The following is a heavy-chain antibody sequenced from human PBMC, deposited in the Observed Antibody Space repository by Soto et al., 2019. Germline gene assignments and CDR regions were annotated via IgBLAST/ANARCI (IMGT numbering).Heavy chain of an antibody. CDR3: AKDHKVQLWFSRGTNFDY. V-gene: IGHV1-8*01. CDR1: GYTFTSYD. Sequence: ASVKVSCKASGYTFTSYDINWVRQATGQGPEWMGWMNPDSGNTGYVQKFQGRVTMTRNTAISTAYMELSSLRSEDTAVYYCAKDHKVQLWFSRGTNFDYWGQGTLVTVSS. J-gene: IGHJ4*02. CDR2: MNPDSGNT. D-gene: IGHD5-18*01.